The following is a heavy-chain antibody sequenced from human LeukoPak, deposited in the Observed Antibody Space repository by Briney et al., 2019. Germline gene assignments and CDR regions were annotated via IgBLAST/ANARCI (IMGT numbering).Heavy chain of an antibody. CDR1: GFTFSSYA. J-gene: IGHJ3*02. V-gene: IGHV3-30*04. D-gene: IGHD6-19*01. CDR3: AREGIAVAGPGVAFDI. CDR2: ISYDGSNK. Sequence: GGSLRLSCAASGFTFSSYAMHWVRQAPGKGLEWVAVISYDGSNKYYADSVKGRFTISRDNSKNTLYLQMNSLRAEDTAVYYCAREGIAVAGPGVAFDIWGQGTMVTVSS.